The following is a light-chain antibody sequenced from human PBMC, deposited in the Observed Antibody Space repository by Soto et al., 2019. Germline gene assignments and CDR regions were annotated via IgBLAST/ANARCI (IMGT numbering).Light chain of an antibody. J-gene: IGLJ2*01. CDR1: SSNIGSNS. CDR3: AAWDDSPSGVV. V-gene: IGLV1-47*02. CDR2: SNH. Sequence: QPVLTQPPSASGTPGQRVTISCSGSSSNIGSNSVYWYQQLPGTAPKLLIYSNHQRPSGVPDRFSGSKSGTSASLAISGLRSEDEANYYCAAWDDSPSGVVFGGGTKLTVL.